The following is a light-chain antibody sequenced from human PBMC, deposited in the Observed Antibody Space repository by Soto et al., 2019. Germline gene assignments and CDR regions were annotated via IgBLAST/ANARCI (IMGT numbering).Light chain of an antibody. CDR2: EVS. Sequence: QSALTQPASVSVSPGQSITISCTGTSSDVGGYNYVSWYQQHPGKAPKLMIYEVSNRPSGVSNRFSGSKSGNTASLTISGLQAEDEAHYYCSSYTSSSIDYVFGTGTKLTVL. CDR3: SSYTSSSIDYV. J-gene: IGLJ1*01. CDR1: SSDVGGYNY. V-gene: IGLV2-14*01.